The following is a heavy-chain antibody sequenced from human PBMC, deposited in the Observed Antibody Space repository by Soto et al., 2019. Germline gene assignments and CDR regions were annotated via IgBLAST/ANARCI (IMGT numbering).Heavy chain of an antibody. Sequence: QVQLQESGPGLVKPSETLSLTCTVSGDSIRSYYWTWIRQPPGKGLEWIGYISNSGTTNYNSSLKSRLAISLSKSKNRFSLKLGSVTAADTAVYYCARAPGSYGYYYLDYWGQGTVVTVSS. D-gene: IGHD3-16*01. J-gene: IGHJ4*02. CDR2: ISNSGTT. CDR1: GDSIRSYY. V-gene: IGHV4-59*01. CDR3: ARAPGSYGYYYLDY.